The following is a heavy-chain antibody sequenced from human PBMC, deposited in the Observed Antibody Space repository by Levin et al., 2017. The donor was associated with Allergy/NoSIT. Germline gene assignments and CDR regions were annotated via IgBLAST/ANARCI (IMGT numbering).Heavy chain of an antibody. CDR1: GFIFSDHY. CDR3: ARGQYYFDS. V-gene: IGHV3-72*01. CDR2: IRNKANGYTA. D-gene: IGHD4-11*01. Sequence: PGGSLRLSCAVSGFIFSDHYMVWVRQAPGKGLEWVALIRNKANGYTAEYAASVKGRFTISRDDSQISLYLQMNSLKTEDTAMYYCARGQYYFDSWGQGTLVTVSS. J-gene: IGHJ4*02.